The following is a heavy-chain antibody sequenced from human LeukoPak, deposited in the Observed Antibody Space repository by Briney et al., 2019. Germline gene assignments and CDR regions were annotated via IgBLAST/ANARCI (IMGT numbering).Heavy chain of an antibody. Sequence: GGSLRLSCAASGFTFSSYSMNWVRQAPGKGLEWVSYISSSSTIYYADSVKGRFTISRDNAKNSLYLQMNSLRAEDTAVYYCARDDVFLYYYYGMVVWGQGTTVTVSS. CDR3: ARDDVFLYYYYGMVV. J-gene: IGHJ6*02. V-gene: IGHV3-48*04. D-gene: IGHD3-10*01. CDR2: ISSSSTI. CDR1: GFTFSSYS.